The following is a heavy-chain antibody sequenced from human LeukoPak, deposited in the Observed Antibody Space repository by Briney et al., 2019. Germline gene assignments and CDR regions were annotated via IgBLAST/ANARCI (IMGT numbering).Heavy chain of an antibody. V-gene: IGHV3-33*01. D-gene: IGHD3-22*01. CDR3: ARVADSSGYSTDF. Sequence: GTSLRLSCTASGFTFSSYGMHWVRQAPCKGLEWVAVIWYDGSSKYYADSVKGRFTISRDDSKNTLYLQMNSLRAEDTAVYYCARVADSSGYSTDFWGQGTLVTVSS. CDR1: GFTFSSYG. J-gene: IGHJ4*02. CDR2: IWYDGSSK.